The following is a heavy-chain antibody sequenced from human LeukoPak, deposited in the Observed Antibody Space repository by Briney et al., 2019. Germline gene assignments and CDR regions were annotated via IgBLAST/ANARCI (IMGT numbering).Heavy chain of an antibody. V-gene: IGHV3-23*01. J-gene: IGHJ4*02. CDR1: GFTLISYA. Sequence: GGSLRLSCAASGFTLISYAMSGVRQAPAKGLEWVSATNGSDGSTYYADSVKGRFTISRDNSKNTLYLQMNSLRAEDTAVYYCAKAPTVRGVTTVDYWGQGTLVTVSS. CDR2: TNGSDGST. CDR3: AKAPTVRGVTTVDY. D-gene: IGHD3-10*01.